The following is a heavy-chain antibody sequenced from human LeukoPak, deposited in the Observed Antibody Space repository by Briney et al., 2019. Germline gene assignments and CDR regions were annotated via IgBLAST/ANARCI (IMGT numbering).Heavy chain of an antibody. CDR1: GFTFSSYN. V-gene: IGHV3-21*01. Sequence: GGSLRLSCAASGFTFSSYNMNWVRQAPGKGLEWVSSIPSSGSDIYYADPVKGRFTISRDNAKNSLYLQMNSLRAEDTAVYYCAREEYSGSYYFDYWGQGTLVTVSS. CDR3: AREEYSGSYYFDY. CDR2: IPSSGSDI. J-gene: IGHJ4*02. D-gene: IGHD1-26*01.